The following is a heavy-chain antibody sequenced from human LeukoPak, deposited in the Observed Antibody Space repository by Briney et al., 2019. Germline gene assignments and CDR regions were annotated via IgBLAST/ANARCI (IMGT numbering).Heavy chain of an antibody. V-gene: IGHV3-48*01. J-gene: IGHJ4*02. CDR1: GFTFSSFS. D-gene: IGHD1-26*01. CDR2: FSTSSGTI. Sequence: GGSLRLSCAASGFTFSSFSMNWVRQAPGKGLEWFSYFSTSSGTISYADSVKGRFTISRDDAKNSLYLQMHSLRAEDTALYYCARDRSGSYPYYFDYWGQGGLVTVSS. CDR3: ARDRSGSYPYYFDY.